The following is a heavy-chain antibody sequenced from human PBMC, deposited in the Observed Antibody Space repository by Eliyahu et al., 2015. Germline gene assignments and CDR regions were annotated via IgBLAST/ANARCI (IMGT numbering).Heavy chain of an antibody. V-gene: IGHV3-7*01. CDR3: ARYDFWGGWDFDY. CDR1: GFTFSSYW. CDR2: IKQDGSEK. Sequence: EVQLVESGGGLVQPGGSLRRSCAASGFTFSSYWMSWVRQAPGKGLEWVANIKQDGSEKYYVDSVKGRFTISRDNAKNSLYLQMNSLRAEDTAVYYCARYDFWGGWDFDYWGQGTLVTVSS. D-gene: IGHD3-3*01. J-gene: IGHJ4*02.